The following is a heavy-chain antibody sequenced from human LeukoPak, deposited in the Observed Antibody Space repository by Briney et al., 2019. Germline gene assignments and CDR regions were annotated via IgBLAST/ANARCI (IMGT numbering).Heavy chain of an antibody. CDR3: AKGGDFWSGYTSHYYMDV. V-gene: IGHV3-30*02. D-gene: IGHD3-3*01. CDR2: DRYDGSTQ. J-gene: IGHJ6*03. CDR1: GFTISRFG. Sequence: GGSLRLSCVASGFTISRFGMRWVRQAPGKGLEWVSFDRYDGSTQQYADSVRGRFTISRDNSKNTLYLQMNSLRAEDTAVYYCAKGGDFWSGYTSHYYMDVWGKGTTVTVSS.